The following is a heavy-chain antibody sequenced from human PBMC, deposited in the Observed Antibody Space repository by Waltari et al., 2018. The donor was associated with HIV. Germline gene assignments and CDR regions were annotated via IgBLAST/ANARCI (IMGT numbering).Heavy chain of an antibody. CDR1: GYDFTSYG. J-gene: IGHJ6*01. CDR3: AKGGGSWIQETHYYKAFDV. Sequence: QLLQSGTETRKPGASVKISCKASGYDFTSYGISWVRRAPGVGLGWVGWVWAYKGNLDIDLKFKDRVSLTTETSTTTAFLELRSLKVDDTAIYYGAKGGGSWIQETHYYKAFDVWGHGTTVIVSS. D-gene: IGHD5-18*01. CDR2: VWAYKGNL. V-gene: IGHV1-18*01.